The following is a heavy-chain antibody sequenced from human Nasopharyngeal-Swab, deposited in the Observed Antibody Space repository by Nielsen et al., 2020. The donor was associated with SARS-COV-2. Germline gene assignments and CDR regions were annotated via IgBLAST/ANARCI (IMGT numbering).Heavy chain of an antibody. CDR2: IDWDDDK. Sequence: SGPTLVKPTQTLTLTCTFSGFSLSTSGMCVSWIRQPTGKALEWLALIDWDDDKYYSTSLKTRLTLSKDTSKTQVVLTMTNMDPVDTATYYCARTRFYGSGSYLGAFDIWGQGTMVTVSS. V-gene: IGHV2-70*01. CDR3: ARTRFYGSGSYLGAFDI. D-gene: IGHD3-10*01. J-gene: IGHJ3*02. CDR1: GFSLSTSGMC.